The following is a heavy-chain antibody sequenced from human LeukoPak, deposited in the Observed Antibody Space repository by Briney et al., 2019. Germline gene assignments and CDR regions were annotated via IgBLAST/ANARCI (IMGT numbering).Heavy chain of an antibody. CDR3: ARGGGLDV. V-gene: IGHV3-9*01. Sequence: QTGGSLRLSCAASGSTFDDYAMHWVRQAPGKGLEWVSGISWNSGSIGYADSVKGRFTISRDNAKNSLYLQMSNLRAVDTAVYFCARGGGLDVWGQGATVTVSS. D-gene: IGHD3-16*01. CDR2: ISWNSGSI. CDR1: GSTFDDYA. J-gene: IGHJ6*02.